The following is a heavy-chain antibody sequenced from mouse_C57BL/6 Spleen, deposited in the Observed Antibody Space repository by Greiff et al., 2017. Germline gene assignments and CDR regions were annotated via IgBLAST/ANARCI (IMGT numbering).Heavy chain of an antibody. CDR3: AREFITTVVESSEAMGY. J-gene: IGHJ4*01. CDR1: GFTFSSYG. Sequence: DVKLVESGGDLVKPGGSLKLSCAASGFTFSSYGMSWVRQTPDKRLEWVATISSGGSYTYYPDSVKGRFTISRDNAKNTLYLQMSSLKSEDTAMYYCAREFITTVVESSEAMGYWGQGTSVTVSS. D-gene: IGHD1-1*01. V-gene: IGHV5-6*02. CDR2: ISSGGSYT.